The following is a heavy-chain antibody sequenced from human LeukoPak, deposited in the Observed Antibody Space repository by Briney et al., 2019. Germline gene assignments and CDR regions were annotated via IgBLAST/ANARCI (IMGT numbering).Heavy chain of an antibody. CDR1: GGSISSYY. D-gene: IGHD1-26*01. J-gene: IGHJ6*02. V-gene: IGHV4-59*12. CDR3: ARVGGSYSYGMDV. Sequence: SETLSLTCTVSGGSISSYYWSWIRQPPGKGLEWIGYIYYSGGTNYNPSLKSRVTISVDKSKNQFSLKLSSVTAADTAVYYCARVGGSYSYGMDVWGQGTTVTVSS. CDR2: IYYSGGT.